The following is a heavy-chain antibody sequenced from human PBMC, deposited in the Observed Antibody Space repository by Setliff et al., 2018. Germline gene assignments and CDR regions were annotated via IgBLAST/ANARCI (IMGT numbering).Heavy chain of an antibody. CDR3: ARDRDGYYYDSSGYYYGYYYYGMDV. D-gene: IGHD3-22*01. J-gene: IGHJ6*02. CDR2: ISAYNGNT. V-gene: IGHV1-18*01. Sequence: ASVKVSCKASGGTSRSYAISWVRQAPGQGLEWMGWISAYNGNTNYAQKLQGRVTMTTDTSTSTAYMELNSLRSDDTAVYYCARDRDGYYYDSSGYYYGYYYYGMDVWGQGTTVTVSS. CDR1: GGTSRSYA.